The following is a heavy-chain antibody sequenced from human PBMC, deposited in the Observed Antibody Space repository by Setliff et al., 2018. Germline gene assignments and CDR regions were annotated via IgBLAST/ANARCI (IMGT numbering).Heavy chain of an antibody. CDR1: GYTFKTYC. J-gene: IGHJ4*02. Sequence: GASEKVSCKASGYTFKTYCFTWVRQAPGQGLEWMGWISVYNSNTNNAEKLRGRVTMTTDTSTSTAYVELRSLGSDDTAVDFCARVTYCGGDCYSFAYWGQGTRVTVSS. CDR2: ISVYNSNT. V-gene: IGHV1-18*01. D-gene: IGHD2-21*01. CDR3: ARVTYCGGDCYSFAY.